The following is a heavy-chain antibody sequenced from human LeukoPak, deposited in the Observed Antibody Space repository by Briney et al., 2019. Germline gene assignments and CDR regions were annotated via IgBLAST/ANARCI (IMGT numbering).Heavy chain of an antibody. J-gene: IGHJ4*02. CDR2: IREDGTEE. CDR3: ARHVGISF. Sequence: GGSLRLSCTASGFTFSGAWMTWVRQAPGKGLEWVANIREDGTEENYVDSVKGRFTISRDNAKNSLFLQMSNLRDDDTAIYYCARHVGISFWGQGTLVTVSS. CDR1: GFTFSGAW. D-gene: IGHD7-27*01. V-gene: IGHV3-7*01.